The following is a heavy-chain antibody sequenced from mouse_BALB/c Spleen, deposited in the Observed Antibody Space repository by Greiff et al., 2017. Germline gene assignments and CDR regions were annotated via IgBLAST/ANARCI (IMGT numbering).Heavy chain of an antibody. J-gene: IGHJ2*01. Sequence: EVQLVESGGGLVKPGGSLKLSCAASGFTFSSYAMSWVRQSPEKRLEWVAEISSGGSYTYYPDTVTGRFTISRDNAKNTLYLEMSSLRSEDTAMYYCARVSITTVVEYYFDYWGQGTTLTVSS. CDR1: GFTFSSYA. CDR2: ISSGGSYT. D-gene: IGHD1-1*01. CDR3: ARVSITTVVEYYFDY. V-gene: IGHV5-9-4*01.